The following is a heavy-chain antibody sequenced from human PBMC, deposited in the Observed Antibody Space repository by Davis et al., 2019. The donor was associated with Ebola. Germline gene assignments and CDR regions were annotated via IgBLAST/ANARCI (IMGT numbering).Heavy chain of an antibody. V-gene: IGHV5-51*01. CDR2: IYPGDSDT. CDR1: GYSFTSYW. J-gene: IGHJ6*02. Sequence: GGSLRLSCKGSGYSFTSYWIGWARQMPGKGLEWMGIIYPGDSDTRYSPSFQGQVTISADKSISTAYLQWSSLKASDTAMYYCARQLSYYYYGMDVWGQGTTVTVSS. D-gene: IGHD4/OR15-4a*01. CDR3: ARQLSYYYYGMDV.